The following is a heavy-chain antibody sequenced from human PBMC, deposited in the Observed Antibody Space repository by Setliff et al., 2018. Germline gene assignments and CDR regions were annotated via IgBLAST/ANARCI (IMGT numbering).Heavy chain of an antibody. CDR2: IYYRGTT. V-gene: IGHV4-59*01. Sequence: SETLSLTCTVSGGFIRDYYWNWIRQSPGKGLEWIGYIYYRGTTNYNSSLKSRVTISIDMSKNQFSLKLSSATAADTAVYFCAAVGIDAGGGWFDPWGHGIPVTVPQ. D-gene: IGHD1-26*01. CDR1: GGFIRDYY. CDR3: AAVGIDAGGGWFDP. J-gene: IGHJ5*02.